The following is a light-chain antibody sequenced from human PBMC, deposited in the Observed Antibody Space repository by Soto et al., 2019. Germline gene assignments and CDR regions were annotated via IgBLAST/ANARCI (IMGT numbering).Light chain of an antibody. V-gene: IGLV2-8*01. Sequence: QSVLTQPPSASGSPGRSVTTSCTGTSSDVGGYNYVSWYQQHPGKAPKLMIYEVSKRPSGVPDRFSGSKSGNTASLTVSGLQAEDEADYYCSSYAGSNNYVFGSGTKV. CDR3: SSYAGSNNYV. J-gene: IGLJ1*01. CDR2: EVS. CDR1: SSDVGGYNY.